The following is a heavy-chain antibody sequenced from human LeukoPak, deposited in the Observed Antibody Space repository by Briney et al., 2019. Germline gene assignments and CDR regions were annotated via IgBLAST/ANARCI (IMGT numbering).Heavy chain of an antibody. CDR1: GYTFTGYY. J-gene: IGHJ4*02. D-gene: IGHD1-1*01. CDR2: INPNSGGT. Sequence: ASVKVSCKASGYTFTGYYMHWVRQAPGQGLEWMGWINPNSGGTNYAQKFQGRVTMTRDTSISTAYMELSRLRSDDTAVYYCAKDPPSYSWNYIKYFDSWGQGTLVTVSS. V-gene: IGHV1-2*02. CDR3: AKDPPSYSWNYIKYFDS.